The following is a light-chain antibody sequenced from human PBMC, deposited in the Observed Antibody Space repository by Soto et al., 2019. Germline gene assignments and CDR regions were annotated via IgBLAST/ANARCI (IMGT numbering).Light chain of an antibody. J-gene: IGKJ1*01. V-gene: IGKV3-20*01. CDR1: QSVRSSY. CDR3: QQYGSPPQT. CDR2: GAS. Sequence: TKSRCDLPLAPRERRTLSCRASQSVRSSYLAWYQQTPGQAPRFISYGASSRATGIPDRISGSGSGTEFTLTISRLEPEEFAVYYCQQYGSPPQTFGQGTKVDIK.